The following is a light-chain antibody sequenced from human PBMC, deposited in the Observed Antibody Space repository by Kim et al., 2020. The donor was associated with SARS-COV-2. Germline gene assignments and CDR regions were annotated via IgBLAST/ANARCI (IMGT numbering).Light chain of an antibody. Sequence: PGESATRSCRANHNVGISLSGSQQTPCQAPRLLIYDAGIRAAGIPDRISGSGSGTDFTLPIGSLAPEDFAIYYCRQRGIWPPALTFGGGTKVYIK. CDR2: DAG. CDR1: HNVGIS. CDR3: RQRGIWPPALT. J-gene: IGKJ4*01. V-gene: IGKV3-11*01.